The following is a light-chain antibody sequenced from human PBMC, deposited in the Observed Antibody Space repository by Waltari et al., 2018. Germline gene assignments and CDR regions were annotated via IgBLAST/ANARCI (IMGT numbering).Light chain of an antibody. V-gene: IGKV3-11*01. Sequence: DIVLTQSPAILSLSPGERASLSCRASQSVTNYLAWYQQKPGQAPRLLIYDTSNRATGMPARFSGSGCGTDFTLTISSLEPEDFAVYYCQQRRDWPLTFGGGTKVEIK. J-gene: IGKJ4*01. CDR1: QSVTNY. CDR2: DTS. CDR3: QQRRDWPLT.